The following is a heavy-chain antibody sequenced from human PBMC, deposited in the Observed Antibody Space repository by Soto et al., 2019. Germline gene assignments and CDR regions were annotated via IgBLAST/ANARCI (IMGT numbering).Heavy chain of an antibody. Sequence: SETLSLTCTVSCGSISSYYWSWIRQPPGKGLEWIGYIYYSGSTNYNPSLKSRVTISVDTSKNQFSLKLSSVTAADTAVYYCARQSLSTDFDYWGQGTLVTVSS. V-gene: IGHV4-59*08. J-gene: IGHJ4*02. CDR2: IYYSGST. CDR3: ARQSLSTDFDY. D-gene: IGHD2-21*02. CDR1: CGSISSYY.